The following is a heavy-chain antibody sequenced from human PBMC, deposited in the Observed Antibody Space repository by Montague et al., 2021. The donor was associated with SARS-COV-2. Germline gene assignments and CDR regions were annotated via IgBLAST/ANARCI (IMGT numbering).Heavy chain of an antibody. Sequence: SETLSLTCAVSGGSISGHYWAWIRQPPEKGLEWIGHIYSGGSAYXNPSLKSRVTISVDTSKNQFSLKLGSVTAADTAVYYCARLGRQQLVRLSGMDVWGQGTTVTVSS. CDR3: ARLGRQQLVRLSGMDV. D-gene: IGHD6-13*01. V-gene: IGHV4-59*11. J-gene: IGHJ6*02. CDR1: GGSISGHY. CDR2: IYSGGSA.